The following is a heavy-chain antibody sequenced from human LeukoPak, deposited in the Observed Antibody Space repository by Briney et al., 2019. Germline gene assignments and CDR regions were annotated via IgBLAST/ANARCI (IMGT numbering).Heavy chain of an antibody. D-gene: IGHD3-10*01. V-gene: IGHV3-30*04. CDR1: GFTFSSYA. Sequence: GGSLRLSCAASGFTFSSYAMHWVRQAPGKGLEWVAVISYDGSNKYYADSVKGRFTISRDNSKNTLYLQMNSLRAEDTAVYYCAKDSHAMVRQSWFDPWGQGTLVTVSS. CDR2: ISYDGSNK. J-gene: IGHJ5*02. CDR3: AKDSHAMVRQSWFDP.